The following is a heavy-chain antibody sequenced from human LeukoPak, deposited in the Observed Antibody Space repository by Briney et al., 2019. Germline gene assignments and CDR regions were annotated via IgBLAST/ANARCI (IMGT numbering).Heavy chain of an antibody. D-gene: IGHD3-22*01. V-gene: IGHV4-34*01. CDR2: INHSGST. CDR3: ARVPHDSSGYNY. J-gene: IGHJ4*02. Sequence: GSLRLSCVASGFAFSSYWMSWIRQPPGKGLEWIGEINHSGSTNYNPSLKSRVTISVDTSKNQFSLKLSSVTAADTAVYYCARVPHDSSGYNYWGQGTLVTVSS. CDR1: GFAFSSYW.